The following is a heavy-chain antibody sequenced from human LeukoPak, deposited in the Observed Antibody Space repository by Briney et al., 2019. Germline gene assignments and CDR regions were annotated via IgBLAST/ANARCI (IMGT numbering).Heavy chain of an antibody. CDR2: IYYSGST. J-gene: IGHJ4*02. Sequence: SQTLSLTCTVSGGSISSGGYYWSWIRQHPGKGLEWSVYIYYSGSTYYNPSLKSRVTISVDTSKNQFSLKLSSVTAADTAVYYCARVLVVPAYFDYWGQGTLVTVSS. CDR3: ARVLVVPAYFDY. CDR1: GGSISSGGYY. V-gene: IGHV4-31*03. D-gene: IGHD2-2*01.